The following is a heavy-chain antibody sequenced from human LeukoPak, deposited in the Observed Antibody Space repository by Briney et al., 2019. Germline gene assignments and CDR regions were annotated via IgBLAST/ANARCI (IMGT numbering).Heavy chain of an antibody. CDR3: ARDGLASSWYPYYYMDV. Sequence: GASVKVSCKASGYTFTGYYMHWVRQAPGQGLEWMGWINPNSGGTNYAQKFQGRVTMTRDTSISTAYMELSRLRSDDTAVYYCARDGLASSWYPYYYMDVWGKGTTVTVSS. D-gene: IGHD6-13*01. CDR1: GYTFTGYY. V-gene: IGHV1-2*02. CDR2: INPNSGGT. J-gene: IGHJ6*03.